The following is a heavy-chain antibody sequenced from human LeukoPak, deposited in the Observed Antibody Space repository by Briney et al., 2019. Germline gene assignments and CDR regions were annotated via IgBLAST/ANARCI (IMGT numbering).Heavy chain of an antibody. D-gene: IGHD6-6*01. J-gene: IGHJ4*02. Sequence: SETLSLTCTVSGGSIRSSGYYWGWVRQPPGKGLAWIGSMDYSGTSYYNPSPSLKSRVIVSVDTSKSQFSLKLNSVTAADTAMYYCERSSAGRVDYWGQGILVIVSS. CDR2: MDYSGTS. V-gene: IGHV4-39*01. CDR1: GGSIRSSGYY. CDR3: ERSSAGRVDY.